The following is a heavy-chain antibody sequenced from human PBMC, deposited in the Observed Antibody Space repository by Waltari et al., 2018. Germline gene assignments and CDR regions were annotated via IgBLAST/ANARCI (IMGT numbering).Heavy chain of an antibody. CDR2: TYYRSKWYS. CDR1: GDNVTNNSAA. CDR3: VRGGSFCSGGTCYGYFDY. D-gene: IGHD2-15*01. J-gene: IGHJ4*02. V-gene: IGHV6-1*01. Sequence: QVQLQQSGPGLVKPSETLSLTCAISGDNVTNNSAAWNLTRPSPSRGLEWLGRTYYRSKWYSDYAVSVSGRITISPDTSKNQFSLQLNSVTPEDTAVYFCVRGGSFCSGGTCYGYFDYWGQGTLVTVSS.